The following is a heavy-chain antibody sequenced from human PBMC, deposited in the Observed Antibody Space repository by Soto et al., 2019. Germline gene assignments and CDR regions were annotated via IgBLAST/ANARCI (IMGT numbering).Heavy chain of an antibody. D-gene: IGHD3-9*01. CDR2: ISAYNGNT. V-gene: IGHV1-18*01. Sequence: GASVKVSCKASGYTFTSYAMHWVRQAPGQRLEWMGWISAYNGNTNYAQKLQGRVTMTTDTSTSTAYMELRSLRSDDTAVYYCARYFDCLFKYYFDVWGQGTLVTVAS. J-gene: IGHJ4*02. CDR1: GYTFTSYA. CDR3: ARYFDCLFKYYFDV.